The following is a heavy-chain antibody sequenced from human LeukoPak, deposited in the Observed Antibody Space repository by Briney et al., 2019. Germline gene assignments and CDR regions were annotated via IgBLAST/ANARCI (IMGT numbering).Heavy chain of an antibody. CDR3: AKSLRNGSGWASDY. V-gene: IGHV3-7*03. Sequence: PGGSLRLSCEASAFIFSGHWLNWVRQTPGKGLEWVASIKEDGSERQYVDSVKGRFSISRDNAKMYLQMNSLRTEDTAVYYCAKSLRNGSGWASDYWGQGTLVTVSS. J-gene: IGHJ4*02. D-gene: IGHD6-19*01. CDR1: AFIFSGHW. CDR2: IKEDGSER.